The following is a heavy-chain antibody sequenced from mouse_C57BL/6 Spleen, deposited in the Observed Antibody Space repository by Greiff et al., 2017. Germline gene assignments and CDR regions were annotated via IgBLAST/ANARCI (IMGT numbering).Heavy chain of an antibody. J-gene: IGHJ3*01. CDR3: ARGEGYVGFAY. D-gene: IGHD2-2*01. CDR1: GYAFTNYL. Sequence: QVQLQQSGAELVRPGTSVKVSCKASGYAFTNYLIEWVKQRPGQGLEWIGVINPGSGGTNYNEKFKGKATLTADKSSSTAYMQLSSLTSEDSAVYFCARGEGYVGFAYWGQGTLVTVSA. CDR2: INPGSGGT. V-gene: IGHV1-54*01.